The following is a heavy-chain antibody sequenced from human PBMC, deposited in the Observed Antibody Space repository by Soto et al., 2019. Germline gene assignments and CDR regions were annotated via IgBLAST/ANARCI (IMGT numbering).Heavy chain of an antibody. CDR3: ARSDDYSFFDY. CDR2: IYYSGST. CDR1: GGSISSGGYY. D-gene: IGHD2-15*01. V-gene: IGHV4-31*03. Sequence: SETLSLTCPVSGGSISSGGYYWSWIRQQPGKGLEWIGYIYYSGSTFYSLSLKSRVTISVDTSKNQFSLKLSSVIASDTAVDCCARSDDYSFFDYWGQGTLVTGSS. J-gene: IGHJ4*02.